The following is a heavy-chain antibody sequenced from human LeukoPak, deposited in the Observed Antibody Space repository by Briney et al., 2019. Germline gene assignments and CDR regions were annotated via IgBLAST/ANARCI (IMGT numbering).Heavy chain of an antibody. J-gene: IGHJ4*02. Sequence: EPSETLSLTCTVSGGSITSYYWSWIRQPPGKGLESIGYIYYSGSTNYNPSLKSRVTISVDTSKNQFSLKLSSVTAADTAVYYCARFHLRRGYFRFDYWGQGTLVTVSS. CDR1: GGSITSYY. D-gene: IGHD5-18*01. V-gene: IGHV4-59*01. CDR2: IYYSGST. CDR3: ARFHLRRGYFRFDY.